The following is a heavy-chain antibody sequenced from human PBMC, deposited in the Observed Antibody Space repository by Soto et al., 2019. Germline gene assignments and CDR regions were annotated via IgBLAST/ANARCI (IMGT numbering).Heavy chain of an antibody. J-gene: IGHJ5*02. CDR3: ARYRTYCSSTSCYRAVGWFDP. CDR2: INPNSGGT. V-gene: IGHV1-2*02. Sequence: QVQLVQSGAEVKKPGASVKVSCKASGYTFTGYYMHWVRQAPGQGLEWMGWINPNSGGTNYAQKFQGRVTMTRDTSISTAYMERSRPRSGDTAVYYCARYRTYCSSTSCYRAVGWFDPWGQGTLVTVSS. D-gene: IGHD2-2*01. CDR1: GYTFTGYY.